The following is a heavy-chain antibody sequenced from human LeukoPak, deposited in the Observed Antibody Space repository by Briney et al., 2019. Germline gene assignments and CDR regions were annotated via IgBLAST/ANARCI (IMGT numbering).Heavy chain of an antibody. CDR3: ARDSIGSGSYFSYYYYYYMDV. CDR1: EFSVGSNY. D-gene: IGHD3-10*01. Sequence: GGSLRLSCAASEFSVGSNYMTWVRQAPGKGLEWVSLIYSGGSTYYADSVKGRFTISRDNSKNTLYLQMNSLRAEDTAVYYCARDSIGSGSYFSYYYYYYMDVWGKGTTVTISS. J-gene: IGHJ6*03. V-gene: IGHV3-66*01. CDR2: IYSGGST.